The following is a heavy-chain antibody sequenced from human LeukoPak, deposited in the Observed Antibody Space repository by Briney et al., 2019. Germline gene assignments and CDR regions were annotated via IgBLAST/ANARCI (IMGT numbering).Heavy chain of an antibody. CDR2: INPNSGGT. D-gene: IGHD2-21*02. V-gene: IGHV1-2*02. CDR1: GYTFTGYY. Sequence: ASVKVSCKASGYTFTGYYMHWVRQAPGQGLEWMGWINPNSGGTNYAQKFQGRVTMTRDTSISTAYMELSRLRSDDTAVYYCARDLAYCGGDCYSGGYYYYYMDVWGKGTTATVSS. J-gene: IGHJ6*03. CDR3: ARDLAYCGGDCYSGGYYYYYMDV.